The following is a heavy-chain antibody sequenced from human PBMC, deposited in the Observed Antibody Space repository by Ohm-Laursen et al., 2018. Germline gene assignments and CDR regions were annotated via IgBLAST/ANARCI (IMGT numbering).Heavy chain of an antibody. J-gene: IGHJ1*01. CDR1: GFTFSSYA. CDR3: AKAKGTTVTTAYFQH. Sequence: SLRLSCAASGFTFSSYAMSWVRQAPGKGLEWVSAISSGGNIYYADSVKGRFTISRDNAGNSLYLQMNSLGAEDTALYYCAKAKGTTVTTAYFQHWGQGTLVTVSS. V-gene: IGHV3-23*01. CDR2: ISSGGNI. D-gene: IGHD4-17*01.